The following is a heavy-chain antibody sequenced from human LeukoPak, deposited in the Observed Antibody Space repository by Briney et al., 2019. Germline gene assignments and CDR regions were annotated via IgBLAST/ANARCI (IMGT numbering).Heavy chain of an antibody. V-gene: IGHV3-53*01. D-gene: IGHD5-24*01. CDR1: GFTVSSNY. Sequence: GGSLRLSRAASGFTVSSNYMSWVRQAPGKGLEWVSVIYSGGSTYYADSVKGRFTISRDNSKNTLYLQMNSLRAEDTAVYYCAREDGYYPYWGQGTLVTVSS. J-gene: IGHJ4*02. CDR2: IYSGGST. CDR3: AREDGYYPY.